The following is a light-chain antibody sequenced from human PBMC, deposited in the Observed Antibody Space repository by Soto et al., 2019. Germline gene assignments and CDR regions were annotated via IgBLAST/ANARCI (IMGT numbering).Light chain of an antibody. CDR2: DAS. V-gene: IGKV1-39*01. J-gene: IGKJ4*01. CDR1: QSISSY. CDR3: QQSYSTPLT. Sequence: DIQITQSPSSLSASLGDRVTITCRASQSISSYLNWYHQKPGKAPKLLIHDASSLQSGVPSRFSGSGSGTDFTLTISSLQPEDFATYYCQQSYSTPLTFGGGTKVDI.